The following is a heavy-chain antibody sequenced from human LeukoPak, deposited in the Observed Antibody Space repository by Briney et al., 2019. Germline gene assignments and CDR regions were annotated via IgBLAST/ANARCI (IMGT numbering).Heavy chain of an antibody. CDR2: IDPNSGGT. D-gene: IGHD4-17*01. J-gene: IGHJ4*02. CDR3: ARDGPSTVIFDY. V-gene: IGHV1-2*02. CDR1: GYTFTSYG. Sequence: ASVKVSCKASGYTFTSYGISWVRQAPGQGLEWMGWIDPNSGGTNYAQQFQGRVTMTRETSISTAYMELSRLRSDDTAVYYCARDGPSTVIFDYWGQGTLVTVSS.